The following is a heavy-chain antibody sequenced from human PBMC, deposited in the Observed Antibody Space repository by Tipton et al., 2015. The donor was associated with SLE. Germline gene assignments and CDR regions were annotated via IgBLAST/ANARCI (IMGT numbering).Heavy chain of an antibody. Sequence: TLSLTCAVYGGSFSGYYWSWIRQPPGKGLEWIGEINHSGSTNYNPSLKSRVTISVDTPKNQFSLKLSSVTAADTAVYYCARGEGYCSGGSCYQGWFDPWGQGTLVTVSS. D-gene: IGHD2-15*01. CDR3: ARGEGYCSGGSCYQGWFDP. CDR2: INHSGST. J-gene: IGHJ5*02. V-gene: IGHV4-34*01. CDR1: GGSFSGYY.